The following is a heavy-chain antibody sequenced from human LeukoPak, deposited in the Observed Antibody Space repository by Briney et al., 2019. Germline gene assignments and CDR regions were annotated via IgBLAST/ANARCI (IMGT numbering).Heavy chain of an antibody. D-gene: IGHD1-14*01. CDR1: GFTFSSYS. CDR3: ARDGTLYRATPSYFDY. J-gene: IGHJ4*02. V-gene: IGHV3-21*01. CDR2: ISSSSSYI. Sequence: GGSLRLSCAASGFTFSSYSMNWVRQAPRKGREWVSSISSSSSYIYYADSVKGRFTISRDNAKNLLYLQMNSLRAEDTAVNYCARDGTLYRATPSYFDYWGQGTPVTVSS.